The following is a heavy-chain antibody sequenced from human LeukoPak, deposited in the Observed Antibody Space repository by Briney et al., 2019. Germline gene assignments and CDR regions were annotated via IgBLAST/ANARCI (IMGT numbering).Heavy chain of an antibody. V-gene: IGHV3-30*04. CDR1: GFTFSSYA. J-gene: IGHJ2*01. Sequence: GRSLRLSCAASGFTFSSYAMHWVRQAPGKGLEWVAVISYDGSNKYYADSVKGRFTISRDNSKNTLYLQMNSLRAEDTAVYYCARGGCSSTSCYFWYFDLWGRGTLVTVSS. CDR2: ISYDGSNK. CDR3: ARGGCSSTSCYFWYFDL. D-gene: IGHD2-2*01.